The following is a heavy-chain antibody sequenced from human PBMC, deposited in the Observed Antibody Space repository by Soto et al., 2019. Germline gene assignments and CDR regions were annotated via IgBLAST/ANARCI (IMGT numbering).Heavy chain of an antibody. CDR3: APLSVSLSGPYGIHV. CDR2: MFYSGLT. J-gene: IGHJ6*02. CDR1: GYSVTSSDYY. D-gene: IGHD2-15*01. V-gene: IGHV4-39*01. Sequence: SETLSLTCSVSGYSVTSSDYYWAWIRQPPGKGLGWVGSMFYSGLTYYNPSLKSRVTLSVDTSKNQFSVRLNSVTAADTAVYYCAPLSVSLSGPYGIHVWGQGTTVTVSS.